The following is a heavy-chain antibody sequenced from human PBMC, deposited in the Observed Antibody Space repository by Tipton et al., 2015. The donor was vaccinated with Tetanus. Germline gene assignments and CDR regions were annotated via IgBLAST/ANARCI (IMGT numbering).Heavy chain of an antibody. CDR1: GGSISSYY. Sequence: TLSLTCTVSGGSISSYYWSWIRQPPGKGLEWIGYIYYSGSTNYNPSLKSRVTISVDTSKNQFSLKLSSVTAADTAVYYCARLGYDILTGYHYDYWSQGTLVTVSS. CDR3: ARLGYDILTGYHYDY. D-gene: IGHD3-9*01. J-gene: IGHJ4*02. CDR2: IYYSGST. V-gene: IGHV4-59*08.